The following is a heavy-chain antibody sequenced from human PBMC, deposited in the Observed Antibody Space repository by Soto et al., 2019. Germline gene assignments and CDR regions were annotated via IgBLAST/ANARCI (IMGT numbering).Heavy chain of an antibody. CDR3: AKDSFDYYGMDV. D-gene: IGHD3-10*01. CDR1: GFTFSSYA. J-gene: IGHJ6*02. Sequence: EVQLLESGGDLVQPGGSLRLSCAASGFTFSSYAMSWVRQAPGKGLEWVSAISGSGGSTYYADSVKGRFTISRDNSKNTLYLQMNSLRAEDTALYYCAKDSFDYYGMDVWGQGTTVTVSS. V-gene: IGHV3-23*01. CDR2: ISGSGGST.